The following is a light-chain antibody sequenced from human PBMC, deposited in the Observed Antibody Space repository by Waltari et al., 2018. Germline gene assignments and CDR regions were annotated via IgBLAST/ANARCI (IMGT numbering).Light chain of an antibody. J-gene: IGKJ1*01. CDR1: QSISGW. CDR3: QQYKSPTWT. V-gene: IGKV1-5*03. CDR2: KAS. Sequence: DIQMTQSPSTLSAFVGDRVTITCRASQSISGWLAWYQQKPGKAPNLLNFKASTLESGVPSRFSGSGSGTEFTLTINSLQPDDFATYYCQQYKSPTWTFGQGTKVEIK.